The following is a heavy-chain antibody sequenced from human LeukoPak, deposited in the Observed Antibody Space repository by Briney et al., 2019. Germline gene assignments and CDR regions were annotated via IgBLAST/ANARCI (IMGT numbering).Heavy chain of an antibody. CDR1: GFTFSDYY. D-gene: IGHD5-12*01. J-gene: IGHJ4*02. V-gene: IGHV3-11*01. CDR3: ARGPWRVARIPDY. Sequence: PGGSLRLSCAASGFTFSDYYLTWIRQAPGKGLEWVSYIGVSATAIHYADSVKGRFTIFRDNAKNSLYLQMNRLRAEDTAVYYCARGPWRVARIPDYWGQGTLVTVSS. CDR2: IGVSATAI.